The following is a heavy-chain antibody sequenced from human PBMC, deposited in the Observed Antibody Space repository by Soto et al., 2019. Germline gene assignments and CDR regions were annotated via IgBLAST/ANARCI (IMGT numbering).Heavy chain of an antibody. CDR1: GYSISSGYY. Sequence: PSENLSLTSAVSGYSISSGYYWGWIRQPPGKGLEWIGSIYHSGSTYYNPSLKSRVTISVDTSKNQFSLKLSSVTAADTAVYYCARDAYYDFWSGYYPYHYYGMDVCGQGTTVIVS. D-gene: IGHD3-3*01. J-gene: IGHJ6*02. V-gene: IGHV4-38-2*02. CDR3: ARDAYYDFWSGYYPYHYYGMDV. CDR2: IYHSGST.